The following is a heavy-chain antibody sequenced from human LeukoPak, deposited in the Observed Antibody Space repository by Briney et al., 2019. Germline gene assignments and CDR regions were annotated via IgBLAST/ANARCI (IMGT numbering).Heavy chain of an antibody. CDR1: GFTFSDYW. CDR2: IKQDGSEK. D-gene: IGHD4-17*01. V-gene: IGHV3-7*02. Sequence: GGSLRLSCAASGFTFSDYWMTWVRQAPGKGLEWVANIKQDGSEKYYVDSVKGRFTISRDNAKNSLYLQMNSLRDEDTAVYYCASAPLNGDYFDYWGQGTLVTVSS. J-gene: IGHJ4*02. CDR3: ASAPLNGDYFDY.